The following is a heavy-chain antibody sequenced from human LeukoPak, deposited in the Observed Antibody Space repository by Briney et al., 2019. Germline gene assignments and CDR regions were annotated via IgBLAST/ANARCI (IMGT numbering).Heavy chain of an antibody. D-gene: IGHD2-15*01. Sequence: GGSLRLSCAASGFTVSSNYMSWVRQAPGKGLEWVSVIYSGGSTYYADSVKGRFTISRDNSKNTLYLQMNSLRAEDTAVYYCARDPGDCSGGRCYGDYWGQGTLVIASS. J-gene: IGHJ4*02. CDR2: IYSGGST. CDR1: GFTVSSNY. V-gene: IGHV3-53*01. CDR3: ARDPGDCSGGRCYGDY.